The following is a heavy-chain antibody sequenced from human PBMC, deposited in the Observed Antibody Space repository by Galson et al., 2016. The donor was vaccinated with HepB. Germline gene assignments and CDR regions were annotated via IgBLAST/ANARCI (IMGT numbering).Heavy chain of an antibody. CDR1: GFTVSSDY. V-gene: IGHV3-66*02. CDR2: IYNGGST. CDR3: ARVSSYFDFWSGYFNY. J-gene: IGHJ4*02. Sequence: SLRLSCAVSGFTVSSDYMSWVRQAPGKGLEWVSVIYNGGSTYYADSVKGRFTISRDNSKNTLYLQMNSLRAEDTAVYYCARVSSYFDFWSGYFNYWGQGTLVTVSS. D-gene: IGHD3-3*01.